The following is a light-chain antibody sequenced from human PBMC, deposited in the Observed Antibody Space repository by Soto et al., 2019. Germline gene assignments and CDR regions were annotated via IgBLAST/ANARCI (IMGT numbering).Light chain of an antibody. J-gene: IGLJ1*01. CDR1: SSDVGAYDF. CDR2: EVS. Sequence: QSVLTQPASVSWSPGQSIALSCTGTSSDVGAYDFVSWYQQHPDKAPKLLIYEVSNRPSGVSDRFSGSKSVNTATLTISGLQAEDEADYYCSSHTTSNTRVFGTGTKVTVL. V-gene: IGLV2-14*03. CDR3: SSHTTSNTRV.